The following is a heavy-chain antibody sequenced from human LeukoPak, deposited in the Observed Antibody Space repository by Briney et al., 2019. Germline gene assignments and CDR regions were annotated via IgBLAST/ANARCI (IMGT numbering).Heavy chain of an antibody. CDR2: ITSSGSTI. D-gene: IGHD6-19*01. Sequence: PGGSLRLSCAASGFTFSDYYMSWIRQAPGKGLEWVSYITSSGSTIYYADSVKGRFTISRDNAKNSLYLQMNSLRAEDTAVYYCARFRARDSSGWAAIDYWGQGTLVTASS. J-gene: IGHJ4*02. CDR1: GFTFSDYY. CDR3: ARFRARDSSGWAAIDY. V-gene: IGHV3-11*04.